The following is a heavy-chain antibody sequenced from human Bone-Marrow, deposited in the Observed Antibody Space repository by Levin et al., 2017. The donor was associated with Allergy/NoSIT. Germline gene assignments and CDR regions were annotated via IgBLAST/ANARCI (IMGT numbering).Heavy chain of an antibody. CDR3: TKDRLSSSPVAYGMDV. CDR2: VTGSGGTT. CDR1: GFTFSNFG. Sequence: HPGGSLRLSCAASGFTFSNFGMTWVRQAPGKGLEWVSSVTGSGGTTYYADSVKGRFTISRDNSRNTLFLHMDSLRGEDTAVYYCTKDRLSSSPVAYGMDVWGQGTTVTVSS. J-gene: IGHJ6*02. D-gene: IGHD2-2*01. V-gene: IGHV3-23*01.